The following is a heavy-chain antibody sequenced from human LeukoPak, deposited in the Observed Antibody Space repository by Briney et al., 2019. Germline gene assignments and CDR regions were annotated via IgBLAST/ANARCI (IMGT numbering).Heavy chain of an antibody. CDR1: GYTFTSHG. J-gene: IGHJ6*03. V-gene: IGHV1-18*01. CDR3: ARRGYPVYYYYMDV. Sequence: GASVKVSCKTSGYTFTSHGVSWVRQAPGQGLEWMGWISADNGKTNYAQKLQGRVTMTRDTSTTTAYMELRSLRSDDTAVYYCARRGYPVYYYYMDVWGKGTTVTISS. CDR2: ISADNGKT. D-gene: IGHD5-12*01.